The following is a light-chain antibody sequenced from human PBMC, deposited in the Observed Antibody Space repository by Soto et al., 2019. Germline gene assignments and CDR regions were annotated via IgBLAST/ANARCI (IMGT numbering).Light chain of an antibody. Sequence: QSVLTQPPSASGSPGQSVTISCTGTSSDVGYYNSVSWYQQHPGKAPKLMIYEVIKRPSGVPDRFSGSKSGNTASLTVSGLQAEDEADYYCSSYAGSNNFRVFGGGTQLTVL. CDR2: EVI. CDR1: SSDVGYYNS. CDR3: SSYAGSNNFRV. V-gene: IGLV2-8*01. J-gene: IGLJ2*01.